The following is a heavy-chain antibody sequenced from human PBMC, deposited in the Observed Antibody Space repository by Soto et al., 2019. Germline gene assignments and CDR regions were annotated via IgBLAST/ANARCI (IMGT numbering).Heavy chain of an antibody. CDR1: GFTFSSYA. J-gene: IGHJ5*02. CDR2: IKSKTEGGTT. CDR3: TTESGSYFIGAYWFDP. Sequence: GVSLRLSCAASGFTFSSYAMSWVRQAPGKGLEWVGRIKSKTEGGTTDYAAPVKGRFTISRDDSKNTLYLQMNSLKTEDTAVYYCTTESGSYFIGAYWFDPWGQGTLVTVSS. D-gene: IGHD1-26*01. V-gene: IGHV3-15*01.